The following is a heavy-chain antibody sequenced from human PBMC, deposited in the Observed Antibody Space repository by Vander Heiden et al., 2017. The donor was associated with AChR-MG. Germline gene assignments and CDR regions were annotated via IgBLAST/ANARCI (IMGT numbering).Heavy chain of an antibody. CDR2: ISWNSGSI. J-gene: IGHJ3*02. CDR3: ARSLGAFDI. D-gene: IGHD6-19*01. CDR1: GFTFDDYA. Sequence: EVQLVESGGGLVQPGRSLRLSCAASGFTFDDYAMHWVRQAPGKGLEWVSGISWNSGSIGYADSVKGRFTISRDNAKNSLYLQMNSLRAEDTALYYCARSLGAFDIWGQGTMVTVSS. V-gene: IGHV3-9*01.